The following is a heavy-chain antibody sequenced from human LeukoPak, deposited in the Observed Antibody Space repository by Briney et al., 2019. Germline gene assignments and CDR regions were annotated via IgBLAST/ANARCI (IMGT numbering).Heavy chain of an antibody. D-gene: IGHD2-21*02. Sequence: SVKVSCKASGGTFSSYAISWVRQAPGQGLEWMGRIIPILGIANYAQKFQGRVTVTADKSTSTAYMELSSLRSEDTAVYYCARLLAYCGGDCYGYWGQGTLVTVSS. CDR3: ARLLAYCGGDCYGY. J-gene: IGHJ4*02. CDR1: GGTFSSYA. V-gene: IGHV1-69*04. CDR2: IIPILGIA.